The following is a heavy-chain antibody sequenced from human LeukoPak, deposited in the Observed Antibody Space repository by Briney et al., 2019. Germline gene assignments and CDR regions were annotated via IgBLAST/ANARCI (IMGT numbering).Heavy chain of an antibody. J-gene: IGHJ4*02. D-gene: IGHD3-10*01. V-gene: IGHV1-2*02. CDR2: INPNSGGT. CDR1: GYTFTGYY. CDR3: ARVATMVRGKTFDY. Sequence: ASVKVSCKASGYTFTGYYMHWVRQAPGQGLEWMGWINPNSGGTNYAQKFQGRVTMTRDTSISTAYMELRSLRSDDTAVYYCARVATMVRGKTFDYWGQGTLVTVSS.